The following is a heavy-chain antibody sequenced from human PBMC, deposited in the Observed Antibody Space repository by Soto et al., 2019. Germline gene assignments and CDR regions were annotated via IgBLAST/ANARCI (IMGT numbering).Heavy chain of an antibody. D-gene: IGHD1-26*01. CDR2: IIPILGTI. CDR1: GRTFLISA. CDR3: ARGKEWEQPNSQYYFDY. V-gene: IGHV1-69*06. Sequence: QVQLVQSGAEVKTPGSSVRVSCKTAGRTFLISAIAWVRQAPGQGLEWLGGIIPILGTIHIAQNFQGRVNSTADRSTSTAYMDLSRLRSDDTATYCCARGKEWEQPNSQYYFDYWGQGSQVIVTS. J-gene: IGHJ4*02.